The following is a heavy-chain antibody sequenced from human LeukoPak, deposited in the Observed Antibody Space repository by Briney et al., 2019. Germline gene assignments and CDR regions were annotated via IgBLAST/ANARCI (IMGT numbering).Heavy chain of an antibody. D-gene: IGHD2-21*01. CDR1: GFTFSSYA. J-gene: IGHJ4*02. V-gene: IGHV3-30*04. Sequence: PGRSLRLSCAASGFTFSSYAMHWVRQAPGKGLEWVAVISYDGSNKYYADSVKGRFTISGANSKNTLYLQMNSLRAEDTAVYYCARDPLGDSTYYFDYWGQGTLVTVSS. CDR3: ARDPLGDSTYYFDY. CDR2: ISYDGSNK.